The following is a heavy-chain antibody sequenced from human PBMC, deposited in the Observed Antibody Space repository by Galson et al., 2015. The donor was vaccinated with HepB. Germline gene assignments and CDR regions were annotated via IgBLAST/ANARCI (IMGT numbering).Heavy chain of an antibody. CDR2: INQDGIEK. CDR3: VRDDPYDYVWGDYRYAYDY. Sequence: SLRLSCAASGSTFSHYSMSWVRRPPGTGLEWVANINQDGIEKTYVDSVKGRFTISRDNAKNSLYLQMDSLRPEDTALYYCVRDDPYDYVWGDYRYAYDYWGQGTVVTVSS. J-gene: IGHJ4*02. V-gene: IGHV3-7*01. D-gene: IGHD3-16*02. CDR1: GSTFSHYS.